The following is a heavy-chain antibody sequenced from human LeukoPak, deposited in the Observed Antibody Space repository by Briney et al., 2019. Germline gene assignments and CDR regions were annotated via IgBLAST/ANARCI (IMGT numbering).Heavy chain of an antibody. J-gene: IGHJ4*02. CDR1: GFTFSSYS. V-gene: IGHV3-21*01. CDR3: ARDPTTYGSGSYCYYFDY. CDR2: ISSTSIYI. D-gene: IGHD3-10*01. Sequence: GGSLRLSCADSGFTFSSYSMNWVRQAPGKGLEWVSSISSTSIYIYYADSVKGRFTISRDNAKNSLYLQMNSLRAEDTAVYYCARDPTTYGSGSYCYYFDYWGQGTLVTVSS.